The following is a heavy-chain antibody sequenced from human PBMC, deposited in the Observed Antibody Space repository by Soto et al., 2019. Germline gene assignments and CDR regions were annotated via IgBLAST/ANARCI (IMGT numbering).Heavy chain of an antibody. CDR2: IRGDNAA. Sequence: EVQLLESGGGLVQPGGSLRLSCAASGFAFGNSVMGYVRQAPGKGLEWVSSIRGDNAAYYADSVKGRFTISRDNSNNMLYLQMSYLRIEDTAVYYCGKLRPREPGWGGYHFEHWGQGALVTVST. CDR3: GKLRPREPGWGGYHFEH. V-gene: IGHV3-23*01. CDR1: GFAFGNSV. D-gene: IGHD2-15*01. J-gene: IGHJ4*02.